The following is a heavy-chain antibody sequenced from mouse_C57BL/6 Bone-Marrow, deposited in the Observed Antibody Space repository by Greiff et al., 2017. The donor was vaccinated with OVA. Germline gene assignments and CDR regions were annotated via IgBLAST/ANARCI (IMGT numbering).Heavy chain of an antibody. D-gene: IGHD2-2*01. CDR3: ARGPSMVTTSYWYFDV. J-gene: IGHJ1*03. Sequence: VKLQESGPELAKPGASVKISCKASGYAFSSSWMNWVQQRPGKGLEWIGRIYPGDGDTNYNGKFKGKATLTADKSSSTAYMQLSSLTSEDSAVYFCARGPSMVTTSYWYFDVWGTGTTVTVSS. CDR2: IYPGDGDT. CDR1: GYAFSSSW. V-gene: IGHV1-82*01.